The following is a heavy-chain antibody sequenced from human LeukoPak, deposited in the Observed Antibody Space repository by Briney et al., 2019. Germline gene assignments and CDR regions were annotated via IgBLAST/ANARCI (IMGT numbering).Heavy chain of an antibody. CDR2: ISGSGGST. Sequence: GGSLRLSCAASGFTFSSYAMSWVRQAPGKGLEWVSAISGSGGSTYYADFVKGRFTISRDNSKNTLYLQMNSLRAEDTAVYYCAKDPRYFDWLLPFDYWGQGTLVTVSS. J-gene: IGHJ4*02. V-gene: IGHV3-23*01. CDR3: AKDPRYFDWLLPFDY. D-gene: IGHD3-9*01. CDR1: GFTFSSYA.